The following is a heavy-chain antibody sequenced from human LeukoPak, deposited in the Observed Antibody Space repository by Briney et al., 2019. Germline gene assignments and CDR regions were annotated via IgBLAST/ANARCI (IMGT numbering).Heavy chain of an antibody. Sequence: GGSLRLSCAASGFTFSSYWMHWVRQAPGKGPVWVSRIDDDGNSITYADSVKGRFTISRDNAKNTLYLQMNSLRAEDTAVYFCARGFGDPRVHYYYGMDVWGQGTTVTVSS. J-gene: IGHJ6*02. D-gene: IGHD4-17*01. CDR3: ARGFGDPRVHYYYGMDV. V-gene: IGHV3-74*03. CDR2: IDDDGNSI. CDR1: GFTFSSYW.